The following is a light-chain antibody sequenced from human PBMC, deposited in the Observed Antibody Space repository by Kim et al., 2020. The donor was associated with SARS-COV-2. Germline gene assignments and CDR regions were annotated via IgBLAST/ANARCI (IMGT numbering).Light chain of an antibody. CDR3: QQYNNFPT. CDR1: QGIASN. V-gene: IGKV3-15*01. Sequence: LSASPGDRATPACRASQGIASNLAWYQQKPGQPPRLLIYNAATRTTGIPARFSGSGAGAEYTLTISSLQSEDFAVYYCQQYNNFPTFGGGTKLEI. CDR2: NAA. J-gene: IGKJ4*01.